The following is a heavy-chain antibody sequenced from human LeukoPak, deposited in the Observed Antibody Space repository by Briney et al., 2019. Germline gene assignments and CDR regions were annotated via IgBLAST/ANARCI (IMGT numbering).Heavy chain of an antibody. CDR3: ARDRMAAALDY. J-gene: IGHJ4*02. CDR1: GFTFSSYA. V-gene: IGHV3-64*01. D-gene: IGHD6-13*01. Sequence: PGGSLRLSCAASGFTFSSYAMHWVRQAPGKGLEYVSAISSNGGSTYYANSVKGRFTISRDNSKNTLYLQMGSLRAEDMAVYYCARDRMAAALDYWGQGTLVTVSS. CDR2: ISSNGGST.